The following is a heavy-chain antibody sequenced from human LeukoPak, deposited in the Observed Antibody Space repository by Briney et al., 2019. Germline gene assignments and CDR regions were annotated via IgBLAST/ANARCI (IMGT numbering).Heavy chain of an antibody. D-gene: IGHD3-22*01. V-gene: IGHV1-2*06. CDR3: ARDITMISYYYYGMDV. Sequence: GGSVKVSCKASGYTFTGYYMHWVRQAPGQGVEWMGRINPNSGGTNYAQKFQGRVTMTRDTSTSTAYMELSRLRSDDTAVYYCARDITMISYYYYGMDVWGQGTTVTVSS. CDR2: INPNSGGT. CDR1: GYTFTGYY. J-gene: IGHJ6*02.